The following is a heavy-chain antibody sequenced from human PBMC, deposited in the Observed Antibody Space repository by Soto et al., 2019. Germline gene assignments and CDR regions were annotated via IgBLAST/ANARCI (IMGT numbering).Heavy chain of an antibody. V-gene: IGHV1-46*01. CDR3: ARDRVGYYGSGSYYYWFDP. Sequence: GASVKVSFKTSGYTFTSYFIHWVRQAPGQGLEWMGMVNPTYGSTNYAQKFQGRVTMNRDTSTSTVYMELSSLRSEDTAVYYCARDRVGYYGSGSYYYWFDPWGQGTLVTVSS. CDR2: VNPTYGST. J-gene: IGHJ5*02. CDR1: GYTFTSYF. D-gene: IGHD3-10*01.